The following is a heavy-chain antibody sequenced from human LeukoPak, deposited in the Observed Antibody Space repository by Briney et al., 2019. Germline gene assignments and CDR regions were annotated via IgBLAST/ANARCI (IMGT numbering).Heavy chain of an antibody. D-gene: IGHD3-9*01. CDR2: IDTSGGDI. V-gene: IGHV3-48*03. CDR1: GFIFSRDE. CDR3: ARASRLDYHYGMDV. J-gene: IGHJ6*02. Sequence: PGGSLRLSCAASGFIFSRDEMNWVRQAPGKGLEWASYIDTSGGDIYYADSVKGRFTISRDNAKNSVYLQMYSLRVEDTAVYYCARASRLDYHYGMDVWGQGTTVTVSS.